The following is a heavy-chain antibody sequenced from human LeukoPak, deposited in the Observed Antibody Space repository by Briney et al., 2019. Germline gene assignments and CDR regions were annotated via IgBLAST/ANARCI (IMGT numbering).Heavy chain of an antibody. D-gene: IGHD6-19*01. Sequence: GGSLRLSCAASGFTFSSHWMSWVRQAPGKGLEWVANIKQDGSEKYYVDSVKGRFTISRDNSKNTLYLQMNSLRAEDTAIYYCAKGGGWLYYFDYWGQGTLVTVSS. J-gene: IGHJ4*02. CDR3: AKGGGWLYYFDY. CDR2: IKQDGSEK. CDR1: GFTFSSHW. V-gene: IGHV3-7*03.